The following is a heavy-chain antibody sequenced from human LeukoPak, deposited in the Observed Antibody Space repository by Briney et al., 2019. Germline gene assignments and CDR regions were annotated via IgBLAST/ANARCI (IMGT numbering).Heavy chain of an antibody. Sequence: GRSLRLSCAASGFTFDDYAMHWVRQAPGKGLEWVSGISWNSGSIGYADSVKGRFTISRDNAKNSLYLQMNSLRAEDTALYYCAKGYCSSTSCYPGGYWGQGTLVTVPS. CDR1: GFTFDDYA. V-gene: IGHV3-9*01. CDR3: AKGYCSSTSCYPGGY. CDR2: ISWNSGSI. J-gene: IGHJ4*02. D-gene: IGHD2-2*01.